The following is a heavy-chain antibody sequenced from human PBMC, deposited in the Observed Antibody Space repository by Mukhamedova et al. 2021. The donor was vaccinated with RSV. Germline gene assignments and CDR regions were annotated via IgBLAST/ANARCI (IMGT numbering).Heavy chain of an antibody. CDR3: ARPVETAIDY. CDR2: IYPGDSDT. Sequence: VIYPGDSDTRYSPSFQGQVTISADKSISTAYLQWSSLEASDTAMYYCARPVETAIDYWGQGTLVTVSS. D-gene: IGHD5-18*01. V-gene: IGHV5-51*01. J-gene: IGHJ4*02.